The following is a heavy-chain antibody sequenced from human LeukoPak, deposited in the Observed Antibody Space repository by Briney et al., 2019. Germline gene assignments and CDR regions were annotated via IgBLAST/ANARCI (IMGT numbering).Heavy chain of an antibody. J-gene: IGHJ4*02. CDR2: ISGSGGST. D-gene: IGHD3-22*01. CDR1: GFTFSSYA. Sequence: GGSLRLSCVGSGFTFSSYAMSWVRQAPGKGLEWASVISGSGGSTNHADSVKGRFTISRDNSKNTLYLQTNSLRAEDTAVYYCAKDVDSSGYPTYYFDHWGQGTLLTVSS. V-gene: IGHV3-23*01. CDR3: AKDVDSSGYPTYYFDH.